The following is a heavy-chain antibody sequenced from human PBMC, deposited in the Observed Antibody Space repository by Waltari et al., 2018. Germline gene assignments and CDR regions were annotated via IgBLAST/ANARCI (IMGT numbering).Heavy chain of an antibody. CDR3: ARQGKLADYFDY. J-gene: IGHJ4*02. CDR2: MNPKSGGT. CDR1: GYTFTDYY. D-gene: IGHD6-13*01. Sequence: QVQLVQSGAEVKKPGASVKVSCKASGYTFTDYYIHWVRQAPGQGLEWMGRMNPKSGGTNNAQNFQGRVTMTRDTSISTAYMDLSSLRSDDTAVYYCARQGKLADYFDYWGQGTLVTVSS. V-gene: IGHV1-2*06.